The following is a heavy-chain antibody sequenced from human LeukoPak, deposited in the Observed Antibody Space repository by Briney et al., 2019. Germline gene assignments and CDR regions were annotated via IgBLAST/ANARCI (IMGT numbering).Heavy chain of an antibody. CDR3: ARVSVCPRCHFDY. CDR2: IDGEGRDK. CDR1: GSTSSCYW. D-gene: IGHD5/OR15-5a*01. V-gene: IGHV3-7*02. J-gene: IGHJ4*02. Sequence: GGPLRLSSASSGSTSSCYWISWLHQAPGKLQEWVANIDGEGRDKYYVDSVKGRFTISRDNARNTLYLQMNPLRADDTAVYYGARVSVCPRCHFDYWGQGTLVTVSS.